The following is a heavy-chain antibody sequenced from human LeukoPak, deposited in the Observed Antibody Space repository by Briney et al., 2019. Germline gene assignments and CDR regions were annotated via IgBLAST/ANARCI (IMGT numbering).Heavy chain of an antibody. CDR1: GYSITSYW. D-gene: IGHD7-27*01. CDR3: ARQTSMGRSGDY. CDR2: IDPSDSET. J-gene: IGHJ4*02. Sequence: GESLKTSCKASGYSITSYWIGWVRQMPGKGLEWMGIIDPSDSETRYTPSFQGQVTISADKSLSTAYLQWNSLKASDTAMYYCARQTSMGRSGDYWGQGTLVTVSS. V-gene: IGHV5-51*01.